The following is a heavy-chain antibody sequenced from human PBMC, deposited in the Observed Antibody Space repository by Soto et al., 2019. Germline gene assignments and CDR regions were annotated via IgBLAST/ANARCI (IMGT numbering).Heavy chain of an antibody. V-gene: IGHV4-34*01. CDR2: INHSGST. CDR1: GGSFSGYY. D-gene: IGHD1-26*01. Sequence: SETLSLTCAVYGGSFSGYYWSWIRQPPGKGLEWIGEINHSGSTNYNPSLKSRVTISVDTSKNQFSLKLSSVTAADTAVYYCARVPSGSYFVLMDGYFDYWGQGTLVTVSS. J-gene: IGHJ4*02. CDR3: ARVPSGSYFVLMDGYFDY.